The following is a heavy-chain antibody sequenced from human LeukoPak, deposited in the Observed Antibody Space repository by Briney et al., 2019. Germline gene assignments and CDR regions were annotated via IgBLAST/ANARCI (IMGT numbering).Heavy chain of an antibody. CDR2: INHSGST. D-gene: IGHD3-9*01. V-gene: IGHV4-34*01. J-gene: IGHJ4*02. CDR3: ARGINILTGYYS. Sequence: SETLSLTCAVYGGSFSGYYWSWIRQPPGKGLEWIGEINHSGSTNYNPSLKSRVTISVDKSKNQFSLKLSSVTAADTAVYYCARGINILTGYYSWGQGTLVTVS. CDR1: GGSFSGYY.